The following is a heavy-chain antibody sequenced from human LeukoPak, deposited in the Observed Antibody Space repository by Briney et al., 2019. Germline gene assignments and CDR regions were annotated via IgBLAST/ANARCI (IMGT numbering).Heavy chain of an antibody. J-gene: IGHJ4*02. D-gene: IGHD2-15*01. V-gene: IGHV3-53*01. CDR1: GLTVRNNY. CDR3: ARDRHCSGGSCSGL. CDR2: IYSGGST. Sequence: PGGSLRLSCAASGLTVRNNYMKWVRQAPGKGLEWVSLIYSGGSTYYADSVKGRFTISRDTPKNTVYLQMNSLRAEDTGVYYCARDRHCSGGSCSGLWARETLVSVSS.